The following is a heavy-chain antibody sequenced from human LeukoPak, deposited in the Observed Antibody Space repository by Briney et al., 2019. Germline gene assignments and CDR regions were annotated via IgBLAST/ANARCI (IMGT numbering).Heavy chain of an antibody. D-gene: IGHD1-26*01. V-gene: IGHV4-30-2*01. CDR3: ARDRAGLGLLDF. CDR1: GGPISSGGYS. Sequence: SQTLSLTCAVAGGPISSGGYSWAWLRQPPGKGLEWIGYIFQSGNPSYNPSLRSRITISVDTSRNQFSLKLNSVTAADTAMYYCARDRAGLGLLDFWGPGTMVTVSS. J-gene: IGHJ3*01. CDR2: IFQSGNP.